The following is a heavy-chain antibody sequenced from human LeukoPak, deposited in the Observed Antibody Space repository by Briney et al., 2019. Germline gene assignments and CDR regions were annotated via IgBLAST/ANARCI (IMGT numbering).Heavy chain of an antibody. CDR3: ARSYVDIVATIPFNWFDP. D-gene: IGHD5-12*01. CDR2: SIPIFGPA. CDR1: GGTFTSYA. J-gene: IGHJ5*02. V-gene: IGHV1-69*13. Sequence: SLKLSCNASGGTFTSYASSWVRHAPGQPLERMGGSIPIFGPANYAQKFQGRVTITADESTSTAYMELSSLRSEDTAGYYCARSYVDIVATIPFNWFDPWGQGTRVTVSS.